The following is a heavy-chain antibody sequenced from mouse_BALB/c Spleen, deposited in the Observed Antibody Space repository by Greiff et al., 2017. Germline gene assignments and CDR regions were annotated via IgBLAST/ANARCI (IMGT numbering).Heavy chain of an antibody. J-gene: IGHJ4*01. V-gene: IGHV1-69*02. CDR3: ARYYDYDDPYAMDY. CDR2: IDPSDSYT. D-gene: IGHD2-4*01. Sequence: QVQLQQSGPELVKPGASVKMSCKASGYTFTSYWMHWVKQRPGQGLEWIGEIDPSDSYTNYNQKFKGKATLTVDKSSSTAYMQLSSLTSEDSAVYYCARYYDYDDPYAMDYWGQGTSVTVSS. CDR1: GYTFTSYW.